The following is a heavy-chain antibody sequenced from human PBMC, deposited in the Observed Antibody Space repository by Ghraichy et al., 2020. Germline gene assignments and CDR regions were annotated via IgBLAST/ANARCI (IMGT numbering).Heavy chain of an antibody. CDR1: SGSIGSDY. CDR2: IHYTGTT. J-gene: IGHJ5*01. D-gene: IGHD2-2*01. CDR3: ARGGTSSKWFDS. Sequence: SQTLSLTCTVSSGSIGSDYWSWIRQPPGKGPEWIAWIHYTGTTNYNPSLKSRVTISLDMSKDQFSLKLNSVTAADTAVYHCARGGTSSKWFDSWGQGILVTVSS. V-gene: IGHV4-59*01.